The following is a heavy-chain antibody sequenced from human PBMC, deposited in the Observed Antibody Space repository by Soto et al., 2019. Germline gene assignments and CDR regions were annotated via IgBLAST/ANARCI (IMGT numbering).Heavy chain of an antibody. CDR2: IYYSGST. Sequence: SETLSLTCTVSGGSISSGGYYWSWIRQHPGKGLEWIGYIYYSGSTYYNPSLKSRVTISVDTSKNQFSLKLSSVTAADTAVYYCARGYSDNSGYSGDPFDYWGQGTLVTVSS. J-gene: IGHJ4*02. D-gene: IGHD3-22*01. CDR1: GGSISSGGYY. CDR3: ARGYSDNSGYSGDPFDY. V-gene: IGHV4-31*03.